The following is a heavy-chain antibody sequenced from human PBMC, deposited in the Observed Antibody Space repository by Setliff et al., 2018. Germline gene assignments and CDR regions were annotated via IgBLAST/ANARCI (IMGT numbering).Heavy chain of an antibody. CDR2: IYSSGNT. CDR3: ARSINGYQQRYDI. V-gene: IGHV3-66*01. D-gene: IGHD3-22*01. J-gene: IGHJ4*02. Sequence: GGSLRLSCAGSGFAVSGAYMSWVRQAPGKGLEWVSIIYSSGNTAYADSVKGRFTISRDNAKNSLYLLMKSVRVDDTAVYYCARSINGYQQRYDIWCQGALVTVSS. CDR1: GFAVSGAY.